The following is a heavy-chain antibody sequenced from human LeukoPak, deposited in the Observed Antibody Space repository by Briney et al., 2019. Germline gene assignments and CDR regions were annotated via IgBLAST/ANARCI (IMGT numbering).Heavy chain of an antibody. V-gene: IGHV4-59*11. J-gene: IGHJ4*02. D-gene: IGHD3-10*01. CDR3: ARAYGSGSWIDY. Sequence: SGTLSLTCTVSGGSISSHYWSWIRQPPGKGLEWIGYIYYSGSTNYNPSLKSRVTISVDTSKNQFSLKLSSVTAADTAVYYCARAYGSGSWIDYWGQGTLVTVSS. CDR1: GGSISSHY. CDR2: IYYSGST.